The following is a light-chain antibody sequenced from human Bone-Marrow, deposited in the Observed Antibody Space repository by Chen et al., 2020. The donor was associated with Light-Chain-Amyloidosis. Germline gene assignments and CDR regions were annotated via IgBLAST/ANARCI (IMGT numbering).Light chain of an antibody. CDR2: GNS. CDR1: SSNIGAGYD. V-gene: IGLV1-40*01. Sequence: QSVLTQPPSVSGAPGQRVTISCTGSSSNIGAGYDVQWYQQLPGTAPKLLIYGNSNRPSGVPDRFSGSQSGTSASLAITGLQAEDEADYYCQSYDSSLSGSVVFGGGTKLTVL. CDR3: QSYDSSLSGSVV. J-gene: IGLJ2*01.